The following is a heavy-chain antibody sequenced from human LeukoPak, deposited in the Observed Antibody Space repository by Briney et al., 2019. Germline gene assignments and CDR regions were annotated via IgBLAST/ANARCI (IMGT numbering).Heavy chain of an antibody. D-gene: IGHD3-10*01. CDR2: IYYSGST. V-gene: IGHV4-30-4*01. CDR3: SRPGSDHWFDP. J-gene: IGHJ5*02. Sequence: SETLSLTCTVSGGSISSGDYYWSWIRQPPGKGLEWIGYIYYSGSTYYNPSLKSRVTISVDTSKNQFSLKLSSVTAADTAVYYCSRPGSDHWFDPWGQGTLVTGS. CDR1: GGSISSGDYY.